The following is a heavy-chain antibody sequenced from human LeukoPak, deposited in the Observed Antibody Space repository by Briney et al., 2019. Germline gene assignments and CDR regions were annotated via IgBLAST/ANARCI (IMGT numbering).Heavy chain of an antibody. J-gene: IGHJ5*02. CDR2: ISGYNGKT. CDR3: AREGALHDTGDHYLSWFDP. D-gene: IGHD2-8*02. V-gene: IGHV1-18*01. Sequence: KPGASVTVSCKTSGYIFSSYGVAWVRQAPGQGLEWMGWISGYNGKTDYAENLQGRVTMTADTSTSTGYMELRSLRSDDTAVYYCAREGALHDTGDHYLSWFDPWGQGTLVTVSS. CDR1: GYIFSSYG.